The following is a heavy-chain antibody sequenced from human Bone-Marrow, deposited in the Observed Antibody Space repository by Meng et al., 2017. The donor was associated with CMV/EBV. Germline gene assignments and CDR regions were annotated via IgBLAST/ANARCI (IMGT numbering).Heavy chain of an antibody. CDR1: GFTFSSYS. D-gene: IGHD3-16*02. CDR2: ISSSSSYI. Sequence: GESLKISCAASGFTFSSYSMNWVRQAPGKGLEWVSSISSSSSYIYYADSVKGRFTISRDNAKNSLYLQMNSLRAEDTAVYYCARYGVIGYYYYGMAVWGQGTTVTVSS. V-gene: IGHV3-21*01. CDR3: ARYGVIGYYYYGMAV. J-gene: IGHJ6*02.